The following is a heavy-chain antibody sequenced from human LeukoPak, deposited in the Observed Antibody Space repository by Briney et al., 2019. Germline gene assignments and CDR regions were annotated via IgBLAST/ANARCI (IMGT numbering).Heavy chain of an antibody. V-gene: IGHV1-2*02. D-gene: IGHD2-8*02. J-gene: IGHJ4*02. Sequence: ASLKVSCKASGYTFTGYYMHWVRRTPGQGLEWMGWINPNSGGTNYAQKFQGRVTMTRDTSISTAYMELSRLRSDDTAVYYCARRYCTGGVCYHVDYWGQGTLVTVSS. CDR2: INPNSGGT. CDR1: GYTFTGYY. CDR3: ARRYCTGGVCYHVDY.